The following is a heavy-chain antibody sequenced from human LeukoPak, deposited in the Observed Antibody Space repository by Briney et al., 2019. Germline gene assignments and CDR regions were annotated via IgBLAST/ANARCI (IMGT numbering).Heavy chain of an antibody. D-gene: IGHD3-3*01. CDR3: AKDLEWEGSDFWSGYYREDWFDP. J-gene: IGHJ5*02. CDR2: ISGSSGST. Sequence: PGGSLRLSCAASGFTFSSYAMSWVRQAPGKGLEWVSAISGSSGSTYYADSVKGRFTISRDNSKNTLYLQMDSLRAEDTAVYYCAKDLEWEGSDFWSGYYREDWFDPWGQGTLVTVSS. V-gene: IGHV3-23*01. CDR1: GFTFSSYA.